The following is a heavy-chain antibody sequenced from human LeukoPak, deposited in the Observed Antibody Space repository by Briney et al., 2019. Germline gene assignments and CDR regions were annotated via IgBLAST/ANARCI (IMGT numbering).Heavy chain of an antibody. D-gene: IGHD4-17*01. J-gene: IGHJ4*02. V-gene: IGHV3-30*18. CDR1: GFTFSSYG. CDR3: AKDRGPYGDYDFDY. CDR2: ISYDGSNK. Sequence: GGSLRLSCAASGFTFSSYGMHWVRQAPGKGLEWVAVISYDGSNKYYADSVKGRFTISRDNSKNTLYLQMNSLRAEDTAVYYCAKDRGPYGDYDFDYWGQGTLVTDSS.